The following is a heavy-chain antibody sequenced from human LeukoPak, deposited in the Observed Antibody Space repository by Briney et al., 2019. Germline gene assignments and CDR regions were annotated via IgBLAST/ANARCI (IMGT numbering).Heavy chain of an antibody. Sequence: GGSLRLSCAASGFTFSSYAMHWVHQAPGKGLEWVAVISYDGSNKYYADSVKGRFTISRDNSKNTLYLQMNSLRAEDTAVYYCASEYYDFWSGYGEDYYGMDVWGQGTTVTVSS. CDR1: GFTFSSYA. V-gene: IGHV3-30-3*01. CDR3: ASEYYDFWSGYGEDYYGMDV. CDR2: ISYDGSNK. J-gene: IGHJ6*02. D-gene: IGHD3-3*01.